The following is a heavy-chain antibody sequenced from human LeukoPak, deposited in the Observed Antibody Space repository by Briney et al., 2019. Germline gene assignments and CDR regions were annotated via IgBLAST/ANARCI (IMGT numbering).Heavy chain of an antibody. Sequence: PGGSLRLSCAASGFALSGFGMHWVRQAPGRGLEWVAFVRFDGSSKYYADSVKGRFTISRDNSKNTLYPQMNSLRAEDTAVYYCAKVQGIVVVTYYFDYWGQGTLVTVSS. J-gene: IGHJ4*02. CDR1: GFALSGFG. CDR2: VRFDGSSK. CDR3: AKVQGIVVVTYYFDY. V-gene: IGHV3-30*02. D-gene: IGHD3-22*01.